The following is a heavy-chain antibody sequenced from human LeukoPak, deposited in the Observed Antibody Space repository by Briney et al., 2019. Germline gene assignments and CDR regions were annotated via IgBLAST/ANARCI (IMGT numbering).Heavy chain of an antibody. V-gene: IGHV3-21*01. Sequence: GGSLRLPCAASGFTFSSYSMNWVRQAPGKGLEWVSSISSSSSYIYYADSVKGRFTISRDNSKNTLYLQMNSLRAEDTAVYYCAKNSGYDWLHYYYYYYMDVWGKGTTVTISS. CDR2: ISSSSSYI. J-gene: IGHJ6*03. CDR1: GFTFSSYS. CDR3: AKNSGYDWLHYYYYYYMDV. D-gene: IGHD5-12*01.